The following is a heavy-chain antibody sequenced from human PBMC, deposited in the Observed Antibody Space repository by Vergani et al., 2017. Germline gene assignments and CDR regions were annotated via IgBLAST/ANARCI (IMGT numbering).Heavy chain of an antibody. D-gene: IGHD2-15*01. V-gene: IGHV1-2*02. CDR2: INPNSGGT. CDR3: AGEDIVEVGATDVVAGYAFDI. J-gene: IGHJ3*02. CDR1: GYTFTGYY. Sequence: QVQLVQSGAEVKKPGASVKVSCKASGYTFTGYYMHWVRQAPGQGLEWMGWINPNSGGTNYAQKFQGRVTMTRDTSISTAYMERSRLRGDDTAVYYCAGEDIVEVGATDVVAGYAFDIWGQGTMVTVSS.